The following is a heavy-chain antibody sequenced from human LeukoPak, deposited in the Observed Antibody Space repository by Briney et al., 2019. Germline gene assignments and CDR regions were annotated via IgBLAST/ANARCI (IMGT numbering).Heavy chain of an antibody. V-gene: IGHV3-23*01. CDR3: AKSDRVGATTNYCYYGMDV. J-gene: IGHJ6*02. CDR1: GFTFSSYA. Sequence: TGGSLRLSCAASGFTFSSYAMSWVRQAPGKGLERVSAISGSGGSTYYADSVKGRFTISRDNSKNTLYLQMNSLRAEDTAVYYCAKSDRVGATTNYCYYGMDVWGQGTTVTVSS. CDR2: ISGSGGST. D-gene: IGHD1-26*01.